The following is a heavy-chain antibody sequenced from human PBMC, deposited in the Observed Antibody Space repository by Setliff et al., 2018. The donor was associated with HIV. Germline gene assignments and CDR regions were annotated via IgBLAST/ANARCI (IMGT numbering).Heavy chain of an antibody. Sequence: SETLSLTCTVSGGSMKNFYWSWIRQVPGGRLQWIGHIHYSGIVNYSPSLSSRLTISAQTSKNQFSLTLKSVTTADTALYFCARVAKDSSFFTAPGPSYFDPWGHGTLVTVSS. CDR1: GGSMKNFY. D-gene: IGHD5-18*01. CDR3: ARVAKDSSFFTAPGPSYFDP. V-gene: IGHV4-59*01. J-gene: IGHJ5*02. CDR2: IHYSGIV.